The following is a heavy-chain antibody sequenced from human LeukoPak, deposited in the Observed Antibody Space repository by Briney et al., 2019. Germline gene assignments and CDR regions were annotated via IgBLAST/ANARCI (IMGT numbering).Heavy chain of an antibody. V-gene: IGHV4-34*01. J-gene: IGHJ4*02. D-gene: IGHD6-13*01. Sequence: SETLSLTFAVYGGSFSGYYWSWIRQPPGKGLEWIGEINHSGSTNYNPSLKSRVTISVDTSKNQFSLKLSSVTAADTALYYCARSRGYFDYWGQGTLVTVSS. CDR2: INHSGST. CDR1: GGSFSGYY. CDR3: ARSRGYFDY.